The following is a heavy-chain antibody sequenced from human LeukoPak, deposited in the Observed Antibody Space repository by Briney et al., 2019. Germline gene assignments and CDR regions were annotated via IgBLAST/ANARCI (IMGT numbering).Heavy chain of an antibody. CDR2: FDPEDGET. V-gene: IGHV1-24*01. Sequence: VASVKVSCKVSGYTLTELSMHWVRQAPGKGLEWMGGFDPEDGETIYAQKLQGRVTMTTDTSTSTAYMELRSLRSDDTAVYYCARGGYSSSSWFDPWGQGTLVTVSS. CDR3: ARGGYSSSSWFDP. D-gene: IGHD6-6*01. J-gene: IGHJ5*02. CDR1: GYTLTELS.